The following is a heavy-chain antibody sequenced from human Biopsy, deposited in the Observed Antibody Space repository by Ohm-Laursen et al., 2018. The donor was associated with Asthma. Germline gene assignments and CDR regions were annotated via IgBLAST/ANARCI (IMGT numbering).Heavy chain of an antibody. D-gene: IGHD2-2*01. J-gene: IGHJ4*02. CDR2: INSVFGTT. Sequence: SVKVSCKSLGGTFNTYVIGWVRQAPGQGLEWMGGINSVFGTTTYPQKFQDRVTITADDSASTVYMELSSLRSEDTAVYYCVRKAGSCISRTCYSLDFWGQGTLVTVSS. V-gene: IGHV1-69*13. CDR3: VRKAGSCISRTCYSLDF. CDR1: GGTFNTYV.